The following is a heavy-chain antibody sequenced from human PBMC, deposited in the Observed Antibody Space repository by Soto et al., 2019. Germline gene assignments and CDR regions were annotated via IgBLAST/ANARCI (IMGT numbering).Heavy chain of an antibody. J-gene: IGHJ5*02. CDR2: ISSSSSYI. CDR1: GFTFSSYS. CDR3: ARTSAALPERRGRYNWFDP. D-gene: IGHD6-13*01. Sequence: GGSLRLSCAASGFTFSSYSMNWVRQAPGKGLEWVSSISSSSSYIYYADSVKGRFTISRDNAKNSLYLQMNSLRAEDTAVYYCARTSAALPERRGRYNWFDPWGQGTLVTVSS. V-gene: IGHV3-21*01.